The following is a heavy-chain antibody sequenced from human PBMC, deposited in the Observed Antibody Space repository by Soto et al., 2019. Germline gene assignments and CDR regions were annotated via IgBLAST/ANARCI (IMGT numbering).Heavy chain of an antibody. Sequence: QITLKESGPTLVKPTQTLTLTCTFSGFSLSTGGVGVGWIRQPPGKALEWLALIYWDDDKRYSPSLKIRLTITKDTTKHHVLLTMTNMDPLETATYYFPHSRCDGDCLQYSSSHYSCGMDVWGQGTTVTVSS. CDR2: IYWDDDK. V-gene: IGHV2-5*02. CDR3: PHSRCDGDCLQYSSSHYSCGMDV. CDR1: GFSLSTGGVG. J-gene: IGHJ6*02. D-gene: IGHD2-21*02.